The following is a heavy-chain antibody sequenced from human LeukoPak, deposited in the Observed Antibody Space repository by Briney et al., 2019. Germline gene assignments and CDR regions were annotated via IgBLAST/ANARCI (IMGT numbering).Heavy chain of an antibody. CDR1: GYTFTSYY. J-gene: IGHJ6*02. D-gene: IGHD6-13*01. CDR3: ARRPAAGSSLYYGMDV. V-gene: IGHV1-46*01. CDR2: INPTGGST. Sequence: ASVKVSCKASGYTFTSYYMHWVRQAPGQGLEWMGIINPTGGSTTYAQKFRGRVTMTRDTSTSTVYMELSSLRSEDTAVYYCARRPAAGSSLYYGMDVWGQGTTVTVSS.